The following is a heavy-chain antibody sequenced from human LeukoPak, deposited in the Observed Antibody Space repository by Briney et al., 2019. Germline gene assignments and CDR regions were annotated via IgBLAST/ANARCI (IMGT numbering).Heavy chain of an antibody. J-gene: IGHJ4*02. CDR3: ASGHNYVFWSGPNRFDC. CDR1: GFTFSSYG. Sequence: GGSLRLSCAASGFTFSSYGMHWVRQAPGKGLEWVAYIWYGGSKKYYADSVKGRFTISRDNSKNTLYLQMNSLRAEDTAVYYCASGHNYVFWSGPNRFDCWGQGTLVTVSS. V-gene: IGHV3-33*08. D-gene: IGHD3-3*01. CDR2: IWYGGSKK.